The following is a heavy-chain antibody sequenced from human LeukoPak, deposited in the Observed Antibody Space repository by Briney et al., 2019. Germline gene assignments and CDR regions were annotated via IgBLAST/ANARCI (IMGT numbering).Heavy chain of an antibody. CDR2: INHSGST. CDR1: GGSFSGYY. Sequence: SETLSLTCAVYGGSFSGYYWSWIRQPPGKGLEWIGEINHSGSTNYNPSLKSRVAISIDTSKNQFSLKLNSVTAADTALYYCARHPGGSSWFEGPDCWGQGTLVTVSS. CDR3: ARHPGGSSWFEGPDC. J-gene: IGHJ4*02. D-gene: IGHD6-13*01. V-gene: IGHV4-34*01.